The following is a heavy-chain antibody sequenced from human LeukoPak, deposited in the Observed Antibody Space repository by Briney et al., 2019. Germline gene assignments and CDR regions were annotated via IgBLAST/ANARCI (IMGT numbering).Heavy chain of an antibody. CDR3: ARGGGGRYCSSTSCYRFDP. Sequence: PSETLSLTCTVSGGSISSDDYYWSWIRQPAGKGLEWIGRIYTSGSTNYNPSLKSRVTMSVDTSKNQFSLKLSSVTAADTAVYYCARGGGGRYCSSTSCYRFDPWGQGTLVTVSS. CDR1: GGSISSDDYY. V-gene: IGHV4-61*02. CDR2: IYTSGST. D-gene: IGHD2-2*01. J-gene: IGHJ5*02.